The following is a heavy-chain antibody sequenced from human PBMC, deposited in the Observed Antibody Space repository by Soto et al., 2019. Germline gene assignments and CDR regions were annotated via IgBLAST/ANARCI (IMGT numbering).Heavy chain of an antibody. CDR1: GYTFTSYY. Sequence: ASGKVCCKASGYTFTSYYMHWVRQTPAQGLEWMGMINPSGGSTSYAQKFQGRVTMTRDTSTGTVYMELSSLRSEDTAVSSCARGRSLSTAPYGYSGQGTMVTIYS. CDR2: INPSGGST. D-gene: IGHD5-18*01. J-gene: IGHJ4*02. CDR3: ARGRSLSTAPYGY. V-gene: IGHV1-46*01.